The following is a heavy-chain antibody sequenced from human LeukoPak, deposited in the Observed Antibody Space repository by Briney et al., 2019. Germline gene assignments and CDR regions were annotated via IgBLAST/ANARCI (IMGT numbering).Heavy chain of an antibody. J-gene: IGHJ4*02. CDR3: VTNWNDSYALY. CDR2: INHSGST. Sequence: SETLSLTCAVYGGSFSGYYWSWIRQPPGKGLEWIGEINHSGSTNYNPSLKSRVTISVDTSKNQFSLKLSSVTAVDTAVYYCVTNWNDSYALYWGQGTLVTVSS. V-gene: IGHV4-34*01. CDR1: GGSFSGYY. D-gene: IGHD1-20*01.